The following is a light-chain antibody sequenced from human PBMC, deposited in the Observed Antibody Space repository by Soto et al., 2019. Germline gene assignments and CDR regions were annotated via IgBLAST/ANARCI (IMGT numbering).Light chain of an antibody. Sequence: AIQMTQFPASLSASVGDRVTITCRASQGIRDELAWYQQKPGKAPNLLIYGASRLESGVPSRFSGSGSGTDFSLTIYSLRPEDSATYLCLQDYNYPRTFGQGTKLQIK. V-gene: IGKV1-6*01. CDR1: QGIRDE. CDR2: GAS. J-gene: IGKJ2*01. CDR3: LQDYNYPRT.